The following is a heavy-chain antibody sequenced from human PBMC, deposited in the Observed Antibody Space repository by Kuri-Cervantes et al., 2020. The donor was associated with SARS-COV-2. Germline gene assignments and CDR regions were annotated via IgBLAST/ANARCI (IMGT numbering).Heavy chain of an antibody. J-gene: IGHJ4*02. CDR3: ARERTGDIFDY. Sequence: GGPLRLSFAASGFTFDDYTMHLVRKAPGKGLEWISLSTLDGENTFYADSVKGRFTISRANSKNTLYLQMNSLRAEDTAVYYCARERTGDIFDYWGQGTLVTVSS. CDR1: GFTFDDYT. CDR2: STLDGENT. D-gene: IGHD7-27*01. V-gene: IGHV3-43*01.